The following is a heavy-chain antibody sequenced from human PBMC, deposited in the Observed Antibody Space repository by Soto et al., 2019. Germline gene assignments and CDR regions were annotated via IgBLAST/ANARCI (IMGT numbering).Heavy chain of an antibody. CDR2: IKGEADGGTT. V-gene: IGHV3-15*01. J-gene: IGHJ4*01. D-gene: IGHD3-10*01. Sequence: GKGLEWVGRIKGEADGGTTDYAAPVKGRITISRDHSKDTLYLQMNSLKTEDTAVYYCTTGLSNDYYNLAYWGHGTPVPVSS. CDR3: TTGLSNDYYNLAY.